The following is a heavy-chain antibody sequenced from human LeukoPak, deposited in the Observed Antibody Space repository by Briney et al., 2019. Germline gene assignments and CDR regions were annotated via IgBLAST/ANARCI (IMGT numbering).Heavy chain of an antibody. CDR1: GGSISSYY. Sequence: SETLSLTCTVSGGSISSYYWSWIRQPAGKGLEWIGRMYTSGSTNYNPSLKSRVTMSVDTSKNQFSLKLSSVTAADTAVYYCAREYGDYIQTYGMDVWGQGTTVTVSS. J-gene: IGHJ6*02. D-gene: IGHD4-17*01. CDR3: AREYGDYIQTYGMDV. V-gene: IGHV4-4*07. CDR2: MYTSGST.